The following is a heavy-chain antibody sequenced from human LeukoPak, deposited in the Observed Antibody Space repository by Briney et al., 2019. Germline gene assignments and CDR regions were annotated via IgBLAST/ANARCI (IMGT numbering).Heavy chain of an antibody. CDR2: VTGSGANS. D-gene: IGHD4-17*01. V-gene: IGHV3-23*01. J-gene: IGHJ4*02. CDR1: GFTVSSNY. Sequence: GSLRLSCAGSGFTVSSNYMSWVRQAPGKGLEWVSAVTGSGANSYYADSVKGRFTVSRDNSKNMVYPQMSSLRAEDTALYYCAKSDYGYYFDSWGQGTLVTVSS. CDR3: AKSDYGYYFDS.